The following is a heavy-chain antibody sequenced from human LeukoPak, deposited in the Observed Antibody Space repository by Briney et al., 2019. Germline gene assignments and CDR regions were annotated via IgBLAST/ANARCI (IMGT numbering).Heavy chain of an antibody. CDR1: EFTFSSYK. V-gene: IGHV3-48*03. CDR3: AREGGSDCNFDY. Sequence: GGSLRLSCTASEFTFSSYKMHWLRQAPGRGLEWVSYISSSGDSIHYPDSVKGRFTTSRDNAKSSLYLQMNSLRAEDTAVYYCAREGGSDCNFDYWGQGTLVTVSS. CDR2: ISSSGDSI. D-gene: IGHD2-21*02. J-gene: IGHJ4*02.